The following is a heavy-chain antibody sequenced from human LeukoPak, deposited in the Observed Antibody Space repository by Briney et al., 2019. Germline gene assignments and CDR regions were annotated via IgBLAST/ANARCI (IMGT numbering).Heavy chain of an antibody. J-gene: IGHJ5*02. V-gene: IGHV4-34*01. CDR3: ARPTSWVIYFDP. CDR2: INHSGGT. CDR1: GGSFSGHY. Sequence: SETLSLTCAVFGGSFSGHYWTWIRQPPGKGLEWIGEINHSGGTNYNPSLKSRVTISVDTSKNQFSLKLSSLTAADTAVYYCARPTSWVIYFDPWGQGTLVTVSS. D-gene: IGHD2-21*01.